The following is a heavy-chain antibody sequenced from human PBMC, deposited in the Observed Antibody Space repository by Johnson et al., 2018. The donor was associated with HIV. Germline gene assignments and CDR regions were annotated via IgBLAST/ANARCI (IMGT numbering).Heavy chain of an antibody. V-gene: IGHV3-30*02. CDR3: AKDRPLYVLHLFGAFDI. D-gene: IGHD2-15*01. Sequence: QVLLVESGGGVVQPGGSLRLSCAASGFTFSSYGMHWVRQAPGKGLEWVAFIRYDGSNKYYADSVKGRFTISRDNSKNTLYLQMNSLRAEDTAVYYCAKDRPLYVLHLFGAFDIWGQGTMVTVSS. CDR2: IRYDGSNK. CDR1: GFTFSSYG. J-gene: IGHJ3*02.